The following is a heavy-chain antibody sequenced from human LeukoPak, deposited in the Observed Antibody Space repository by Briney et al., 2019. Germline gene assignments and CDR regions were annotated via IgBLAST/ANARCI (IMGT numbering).Heavy chain of an antibody. CDR2: IKQDGNEK. D-gene: IGHD2-2*01. Sequence: GGSLRLSCTASGFIFSSYWMTWVRQAPGKGLEWVANIKQDGNEKYYVDSVKGRFTTSRDNAQNSLYLQMNSLRADDTAVYYCARKLGYCTGASCYVDYWGQGTLVTVSS. CDR3: ARKLGYCTGASCYVDY. V-gene: IGHV3-7*03. J-gene: IGHJ4*02. CDR1: GFIFSSYW.